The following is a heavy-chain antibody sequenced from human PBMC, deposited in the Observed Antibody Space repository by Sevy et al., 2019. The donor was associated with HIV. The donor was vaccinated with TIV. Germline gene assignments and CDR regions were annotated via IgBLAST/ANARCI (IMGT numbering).Heavy chain of an antibody. D-gene: IGHD3-22*01. CDR2: ITGSGDKI. Sequence: GGSLRLSCVVSGFTFRSYTMTWVRQAPGKGLEWVSTITGSGDKIYYADSVKGRFIISRDNSRNTLYLQMSSLRAADTAVYYCAKGPDYYASSGTPLDYWGQGTLVTVSS. V-gene: IGHV3-23*01. CDR1: GFTFRSYT. CDR3: AKGPDYYASSGTPLDY. J-gene: IGHJ4*02.